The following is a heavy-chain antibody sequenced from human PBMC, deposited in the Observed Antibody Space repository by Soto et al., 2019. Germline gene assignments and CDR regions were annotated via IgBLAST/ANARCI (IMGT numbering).Heavy chain of an antibody. J-gene: IGHJ3*01. CDR2: IGSSGVSSTI. Sequence: EVQLLESGGGLVQPGGSLRLSCAVSGFTFSNYAMTWVRQAPGKGLEWVAAIGSSGVSSTIYYADSVKGRFTISRDNSKNTLYLQMDSLRAEDTAGYYGAKYHVEQLARAFEVWGQGTTGTVAS. CDR1: GFTFSNYA. D-gene: IGHD6-13*01. V-gene: IGHV3-23*01. CDR3: AKYHVEQLARAFEV.